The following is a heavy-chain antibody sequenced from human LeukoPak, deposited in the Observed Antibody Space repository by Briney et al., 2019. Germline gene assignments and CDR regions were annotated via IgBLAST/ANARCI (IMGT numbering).Heavy chain of an antibody. Sequence: ASVKVSCKASGYTVTSYYMHWVRQAPGQGLEWMGIINPSGGSTSYAQKFQGRVTMTRDTSTSTVYMELSSLRSEDTALYYSARQSRGGSGSNYSGMDVWGQGTTVTVSS. CDR3: ARQSRGGSGSNYSGMDV. D-gene: IGHD3-10*01. J-gene: IGHJ6*02. CDR1: GYTVTSYY. V-gene: IGHV1-46*01. CDR2: INPSGGST.